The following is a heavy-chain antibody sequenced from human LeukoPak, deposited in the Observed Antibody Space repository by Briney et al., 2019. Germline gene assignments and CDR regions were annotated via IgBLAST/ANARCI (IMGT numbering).Heavy chain of an antibody. CDR3: ARDLGYYYDSSGHQNWFDP. D-gene: IGHD3-22*01. J-gene: IGHJ5*02. CDR1: GGSFSGYY. V-gene: IGHV4-34*01. Sequence: PSETLSLACGVYGGSFSGYYWTWIRQPPGKGLEWIGEINHSGITNYNPSLKSRVTISIDTSKSQFSLKLNSVTAADTAVYYCARDLGYYYDSSGHQNWFDPWGQGTLVTVPS. CDR2: INHSGIT.